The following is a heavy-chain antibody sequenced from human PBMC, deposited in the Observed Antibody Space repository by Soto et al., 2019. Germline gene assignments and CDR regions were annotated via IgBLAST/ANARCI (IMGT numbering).Heavy chain of an antibody. CDR2: ISYDGSNK. Sequence: GGSLRLSCAASGFTFSSYGMHWVRQAPGKGLEWVAVISYDGSNKYYADSVKGRFTISRDNSKNTLYLQMNSLRAEDTAVYYCASSRGSSSSSSDYWGQGTLVTVSS. J-gene: IGHJ4*02. CDR1: GFTFSSYG. V-gene: IGHV3-30*03. D-gene: IGHD6-6*01. CDR3: ASSRGSSSSSSDY.